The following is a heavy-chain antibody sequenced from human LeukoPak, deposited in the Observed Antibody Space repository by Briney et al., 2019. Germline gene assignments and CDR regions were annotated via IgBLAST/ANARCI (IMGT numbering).Heavy chain of an antibody. V-gene: IGHV3-66*01. Sequence: GGSLRLSCAASAFTVSSNHMSWVRQAPGKGLEWVSLIYSGGGTYYADSVKGRFTISRDNSKNTLYLQMNSLRAEDTAVYYCARGPTSSLAFDYWGQGTLLTVSS. CDR1: AFTVSSNH. CDR3: ARGPTSSLAFDY. J-gene: IGHJ4*02. D-gene: IGHD3-16*02. CDR2: IYSGGGT.